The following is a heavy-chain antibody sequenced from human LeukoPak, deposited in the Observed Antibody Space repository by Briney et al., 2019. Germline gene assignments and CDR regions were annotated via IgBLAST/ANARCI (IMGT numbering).Heavy chain of an antibody. V-gene: IGHV3-23*01. CDR2: ISTSGEST. D-gene: IGHD2-2*01. Sequence: GGSLRLSCAASGSTFSNYAMTWVRQAPGKGLEWVSSISTSGESTYYADSVKGRFTISRDNSKNTLYLHMNSLRAEDTAIYYCAKDALRLCSSTSCYLWGQGTLVTVSS. CDR3: AKDALRLCSSTSCYL. CDR1: GSTFSNYA. J-gene: IGHJ4*02.